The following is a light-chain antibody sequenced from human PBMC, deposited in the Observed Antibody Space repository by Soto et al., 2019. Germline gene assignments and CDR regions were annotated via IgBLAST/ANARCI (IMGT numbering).Light chain of an antibody. CDR3: SSYTSSSTSLVV. CDR1: SSDVGGYNY. V-gene: IGLV2-14*01. J-gene: IGLJ2*01. Sequence: QSALTQPASVSGSPGQSITISCTGTSSDVGGYNYVSWYQQHPGKAPKLMIYDVSNRPSGVSNLFSGSKSGNTASLTISGLQAEDEADYYCSSYTSSSTSLVVFGGGTKVTVL. CDR2: DVS.